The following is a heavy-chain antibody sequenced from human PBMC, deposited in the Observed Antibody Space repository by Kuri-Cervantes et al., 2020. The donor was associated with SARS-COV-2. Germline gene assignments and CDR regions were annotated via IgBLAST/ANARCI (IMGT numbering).Heavy chain of an antibody. D-gene: IGHD3-16*01. CDR1: GFTFSNYA. V-gene: IGHV3-23*01. J-gene: IGHJ3*01. Sequence: GGSLRLSCAAAGFTFSNYAASWVRQAPGKGLEWVSYINGYGDRTHYVDSVKGRLTISRDNSKNTLYLQMNSLRAGDTAVYFCARDSAAWLWGDACDVWGQGTMVTVSS. CDR3: ARDSAAWLWGDACDV. CDR2: INGYGDRT.